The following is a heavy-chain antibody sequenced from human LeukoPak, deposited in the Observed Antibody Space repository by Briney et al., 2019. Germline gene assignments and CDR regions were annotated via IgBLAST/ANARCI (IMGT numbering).Heavy chain of an antibody. D-gene: IGHD5-18*01. CDR3: ARDQGLTAPPPYGLDV. Sequence: SVKVSCKTSGGTFSSSAITWVRQAPGQGLEWMGRIIPVLNITTYAQKFQGSVTITADTSTSTVYMELSSLRSKETAVYYCARDQGLTAPPPYGLDVWGQGTTVIVSS. CDR2: IIPVLNIT. J-gene: IGHJ6*02. V-gene: IGHV1-69*04. CDR1: GGTFSSSA.